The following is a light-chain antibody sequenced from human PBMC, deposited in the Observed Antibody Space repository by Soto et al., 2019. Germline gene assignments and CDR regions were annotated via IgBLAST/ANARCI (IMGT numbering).Light chain of an antibody. Sequence: DIQMTQSPSSLSAAAGDRVTITCRASQSINNYLNWYQHRPGEAPKFLIYKASSLESGVPSRFSGSGSGTEFTLTISSLQPDDFAIYYCQQYYTYPLTFGGGTKVDIK. CDR1: QSINNY. J-gene: IGKJ4*01. CDR3: QQYYTYPLT. CDR2: KAS. V-gene: IGKV1-5*03.